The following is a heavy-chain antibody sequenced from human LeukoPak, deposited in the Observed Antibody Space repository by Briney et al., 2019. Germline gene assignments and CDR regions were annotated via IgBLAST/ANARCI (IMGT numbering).Heavy chain of an antibody. CDR2: ISSSSSSI. V-gene: IGHV3-21*01. CDR3: ARANPPGISFFDY. Sequence: PGGSLRLSCAASGFTFSSYSMNWVRQAPGRGLEWVSSISSSSSSIYYPDSVKGRFTISRDNAKNSLYLQMNSLRAEDTAVYYCARANPPGISFFDYWGQGTLVAVSS. D-gene: IGHD2-15*01. J-gene: IGHJ4*02. CDR1: GFTFSSYS.